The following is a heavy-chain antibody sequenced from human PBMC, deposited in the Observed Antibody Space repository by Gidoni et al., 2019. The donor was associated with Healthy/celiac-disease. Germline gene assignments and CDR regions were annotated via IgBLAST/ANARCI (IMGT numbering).Heavy chain of an antibody. CDR3: ARDTNMGLYGSVPFVPAYYFDY. V-gene: IGHV3-30*04. D-gene: IGHD3-10*01. CDR2: ISYDGSNK. CDR1: GFTFSSYA. J-gene: IGHJ4*02. Sequence: QVQLVESGGGVVQPGRSLRLSCAASGFTFSSYAMHWVRQAPGKGLEWVAVISYDGSNKYYADSVKGRFTISRDNSKNTLYLQMNSLRAEDTAVYYCARDTNMGLYGSVPFVPAYYFDYWGQGTLVTVSS.